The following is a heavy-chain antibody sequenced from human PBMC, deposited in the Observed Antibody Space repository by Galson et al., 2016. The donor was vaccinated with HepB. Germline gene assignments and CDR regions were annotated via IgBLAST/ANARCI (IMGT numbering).Heavy chain of an antibody. CDR1: GYTFTNYG. D-gene: IGHD1-26*01. V-gene: IGHV1-18*04. CDR2: ISVSNGKA. Sequence: SVKVSCKASGYTFTNYGITWVRQAPGQGLEWMGWISVSNGKANYAQKFQGRVTMTTDTSTSTAFMELRGLRHDDTDVYFCVRDVVGASHRGQGTLVAVSS. CDR3: VRDVVGASH. J-gene: IGHJ4*02.